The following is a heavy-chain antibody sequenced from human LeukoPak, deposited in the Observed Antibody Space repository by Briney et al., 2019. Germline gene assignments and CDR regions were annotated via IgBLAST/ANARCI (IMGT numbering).Heavy chain of an antibody. J-gene: IGHJ5*02. CDR1: GFPFNNYW. Sequence: GGSLRLSCAASGFPFNNYWMHWVRQVPGKGLVWVSSINTDGRTTRYAASVQGRFTISRDNAKNTLYLQMNSLRGDDTAVYYWARAGASGWYAAGWFDPWGQGTLVTVSS. D-gene: IGHD6-19*01. CDR3: ARAGASGWYAAGWFDP. V-gene: IGHV3-74*01. CDR2: INTDGRTT.